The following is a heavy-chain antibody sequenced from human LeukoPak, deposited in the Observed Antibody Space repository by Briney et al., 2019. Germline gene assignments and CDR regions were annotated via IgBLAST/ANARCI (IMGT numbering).Heavy chain of an antibody. CDR2: ISEDGSYD. Sequence: GGSLRLSCAASGFIFSTYAMHWVRQAPGKGLEWVAVISEDGSYDFYADSVKGRFTISRDNSKNTLYLQMNSLRAEDTAVYYCAKDLSVTFGGVIVPLDYWGQGTLVTVSS. J-gene: IGHJ4*02. D-gene: IGHD3-16*02. CDR3: AKDLSVTFGGVIVPLDY. V-gene: IGHV3-30*04. CDR1: GFIFSTYA.